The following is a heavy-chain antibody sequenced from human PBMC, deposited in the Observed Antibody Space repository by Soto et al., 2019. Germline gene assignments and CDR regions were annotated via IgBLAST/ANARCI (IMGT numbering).Heavy chain of an antibody. J-gene: IGHJ4*02. CDR1: GFTFGNYG. Sequence: GGSLRLSCTGSGFTFGNYGMHWVRQAPGKGLEWVASTSYDGNNKYYADSLKGRFTISRDNSKKMVYLQMTSLGPEDTAVYYCAKGGGSARDFDYWGQGALVTVSS. CDR2: TSYDGNNK. D-gene: IGHD1-26*01. V-gene: IGHV3-30*18. CDR3: AKGGGSARDFDY.